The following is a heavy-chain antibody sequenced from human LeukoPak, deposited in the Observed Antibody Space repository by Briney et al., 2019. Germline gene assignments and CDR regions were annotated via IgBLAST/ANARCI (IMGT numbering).Heavy chain of an antibody. CDR3: ARTGYSSTWSPLNYFDY. Sequence: SETLSLTCTVSGGSISSGSYYWSWIRQPAGKGLEWIGRIYTSGSTNYNPSLKSRVTISVDTSKNQFSLKLSSVTAADMATYYCARTGYSSTWSPLNYFDYWGQGLLVTVST. CDR2: IYTSGST. D-gene: IGHD6-13*01. V-gene: IGHV4-61*02. CDR1: GGSISSGSYY. J-gene: IGHJ4*02.